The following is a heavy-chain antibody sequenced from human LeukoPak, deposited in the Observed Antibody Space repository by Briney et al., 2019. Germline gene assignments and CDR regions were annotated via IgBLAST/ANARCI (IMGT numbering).Heavy chain of an antibody. J-gene: IGHJ4*02. V-gene: IGHV4-4*07. CDR1: GGSISSYY. Sequence: SETLSLTCTVSGGSISSYYWSWIRQPAGKGLEWIGRIYTSGSTNYNPSLKSRVTMSVDTSKNQFSLKLSSVTAADTAVYYCARGPYYYGSGSYSYFDYWGQGTLVTVSS. D-gene: IGHD3-10*01. CDR2: IYTSGST. CDR3: ARGPYYYGSGSYSYFDY.